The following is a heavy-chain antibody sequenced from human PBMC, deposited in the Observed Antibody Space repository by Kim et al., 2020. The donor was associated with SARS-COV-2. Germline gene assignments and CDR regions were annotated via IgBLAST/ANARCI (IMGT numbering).Heavy chain of an antibody. CDR2: IIPILGIA. Sequence: SVKVSCKASGGTFSSYAISWVRQAPGQGLEWMGRIIPILGIANYAQKFQGRVTITADKSTSTAYMELSSLRSEDTAVYYCARGSYDSSGYYYVYYYGMDVWGQGTTFTVSS. CDR3: ARGSYDSSGYYYVYYYGMDV. V-gene: IGHV1-69*04. CDR1: GGTFSSYA. D-gene: IGHD3-22*01. J-gene: IGHJ6*02.